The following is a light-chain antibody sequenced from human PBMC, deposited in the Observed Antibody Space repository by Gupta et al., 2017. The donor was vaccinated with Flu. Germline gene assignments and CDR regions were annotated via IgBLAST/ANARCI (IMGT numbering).Light chain of an antibody. CDR3: QQDNYWPPWT. CDR2: GAS. J-gene: IGKJ1*01. CDR1: QSVSSN. V-gene: IGKV3-15*01. Sequence: EIVMTQSPATLSVSPGERATLSCRASQSVSSNLAWYQQKPGQAPRLLIYGASTRDTGIPARFSGSGYGTEFTLTISSRQSEDFAVYYCQQDNYWPPWTFGQGTKLEIK.